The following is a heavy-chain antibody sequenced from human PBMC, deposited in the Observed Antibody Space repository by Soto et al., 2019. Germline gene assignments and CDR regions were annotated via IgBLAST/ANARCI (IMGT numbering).Heavy chain of an antibody. CDR3: ARDLGRPAEYYYYGMDV. CDR2: IYYSGST. D-gene: IGHD1-26*01. V-gene: IGHV4-30-4*07. CDR1: GGSISSGGYS. J-gene: IGHJ6*02. Sequence: SETLSLTCAVSGGSISSGGYSWSWIRQPPGKGLEWIGYIYYSGSTNYYPSLKSRVTISVDTSKNQFSLKLSSVTVADTAVYYCARDLGRPAEYYYYGMDVWGQGTTVTVSS.